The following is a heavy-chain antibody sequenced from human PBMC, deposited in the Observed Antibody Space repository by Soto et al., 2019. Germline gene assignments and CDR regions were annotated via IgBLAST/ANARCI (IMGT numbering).Heavy chain of an antibody. CDR2: ISGSGGST. CDR1: GFTFSSYA. CDR3: ARVSPDCSSTSCGTYMDV. J-gene: IGHJ6*02. V-gene: IGHV3-23*01. D-gene: IGHD2-2*01. Sequence: PGGSLRLSCAASGFTFSSYAMSWVRLAPGKGLEWVSAISGSGGSTYYADSVKGRFTISRDNSKNTLYLQMNSLRAEDTAVYYCARVSPDCSSTSCGTYMDVWGQGTTVTVSS.